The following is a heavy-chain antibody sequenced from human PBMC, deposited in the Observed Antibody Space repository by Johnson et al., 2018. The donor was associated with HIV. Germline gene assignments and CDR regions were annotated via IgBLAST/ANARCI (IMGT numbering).Heavy chain of an antibody. CDR2: IDWNGGST. V-gene: IGHV3-20*04. CDR1: GFSFDDYG. D-gene: IGHD2-2*01. J-gene: IGHJ3*02. Sequence: EVQLVESGGGVVQPGRSLKLSCAASGFSFDDYGMSWVRQPPGKGLEWVSGIDWNGGSTSYADSVRGRFTISRDNAKNSLYLQMNSLRAEDTALYYCARERRSTNTWYVRDAFDIWGQGTMVTVSS. CDR3: ARERRSTNTWYVRDAFDI.